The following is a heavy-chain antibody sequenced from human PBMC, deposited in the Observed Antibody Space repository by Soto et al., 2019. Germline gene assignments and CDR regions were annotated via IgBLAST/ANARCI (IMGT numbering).Heavy chain of an antibody. V-gene: IGHV4-30-2*02. CDR2: IYHSGST. Sequence: PSETLSLTCAVSGGSISSGGYSWSWIRQPPGKGLEWIGYIYHSGSTYYNPSPKSRVTISVDTSKNQFSLKLSSVTAADTAVYYCARTYYYDSSGYYSKKVNYYFDYWGQGTLVTVSS. J-gene: IGHJ4*02. CDR1: GGSISSGGYS. D-gene: IGHD3-22*01. CDR3: ARTYYYDSSGYYSKKVNYYFDY.